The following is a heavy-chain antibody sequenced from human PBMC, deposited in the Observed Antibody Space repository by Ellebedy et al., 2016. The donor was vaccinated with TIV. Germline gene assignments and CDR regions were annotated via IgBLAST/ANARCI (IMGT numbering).Heavy chain of an antibody. J-gene: IGHJ4*02. CDR3: AKDTWFGESDY. CDR2: ISSSGGST. D-gene: IGHD3-10*01. Sequence: GESLKISCAASGFTFSSYAMSWVRQAPGKGLEWVSGISSSGGSTYYADSVKGRFTISRDNSKNTLYLQMNSLRAEDTAVYYCAKDTWFGESDYWGQGTLVTVSS. CDR1: GFTFSSYA. V-gene: IGHV3-23*01.